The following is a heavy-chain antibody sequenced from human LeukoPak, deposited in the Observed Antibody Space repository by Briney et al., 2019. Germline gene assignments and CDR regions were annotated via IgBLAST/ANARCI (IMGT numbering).Heavy chain of an antibody. D-gene: IGHD2-21*02. CDR1: GYTFTGYY. J-gene: IGHJ4*02. CDR2: INPNSGGT. Sequence: ASVKVSCKASGYTFTGYYMHWVRQAPGQGLEWMGWINPNSGGTNYAQKLQGRVTMTTDTSTSTAYMELRSLRSDDTAIYYCARAQAYCGGDCYSPYYFDFWGQGTLVTVSS. CDR3: ARAQAYCGGDCYSPYYFDF. V-gene: IGHV1-2*02.